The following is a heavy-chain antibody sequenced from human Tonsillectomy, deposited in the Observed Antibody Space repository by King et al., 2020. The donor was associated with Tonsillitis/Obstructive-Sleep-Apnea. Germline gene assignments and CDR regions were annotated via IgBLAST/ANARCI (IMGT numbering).Heavy chain of an antibody. Sequence: VQLVESGGGLVQSGGSLRLSCAASGFTFRSYWMSWVRQAPGKGLEWVANIKQAGSEKHYVDSVKGRFTISRDNAENSLYLQLNSLRAEDTAVYYCAREGGHGMGFDYWGQGTLVTVSS. CDR1: GFTFRSYW. CDR3: AREGGHGMGFDY. V-gene: IGHV3-7*01. J-gene: IGHJ4*02. CDR2: IKQAGSEK. D-gene: IGHD3-16*01.